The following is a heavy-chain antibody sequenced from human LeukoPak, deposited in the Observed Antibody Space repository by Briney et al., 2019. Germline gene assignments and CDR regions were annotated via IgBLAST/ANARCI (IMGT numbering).Heavy chain of an antibody. J-gene: IGHJ4*02. Sequence: KPSETLSLTCAVSGYSISSGYYWGRIRRPAGKGLEWIGSIYHSGSTYYNPSLKRRVTISVDTSKTQFPLKLSSVTAADTAGYYCARQIHDYGDYFDYWGQGTLVTVSS. CDR2: IYHSGST. V-gene: IGHV4-38-2*01. D-gene: IGHD4-17*01. CDR3: ARQIHDYGDYFDY. CDR1: GYSISSGYY.